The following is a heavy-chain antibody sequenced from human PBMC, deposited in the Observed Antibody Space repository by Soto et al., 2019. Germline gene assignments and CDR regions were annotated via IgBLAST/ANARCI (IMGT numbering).Heavy chain of an antibody. CDR2: IYYSGST. CDR1: GGSISSYY. J-gene: IGHJ5*02. V-gene: IGHV4-59*08. CDR3: ARHSGSEYCSSTSCPRWFDP. Sequence: QVQLQESGPGLVKPSETPSLTCTVSGGSISSYYWSWIRQPPGKGLEWIGYIYYSGSTNYNPSLKSRVTISVDTSKNQFSLKLSSVTAADTAVYYCARHSGSEYCSSTSCPRWFDPWGQGTLVTVSS. D-gene: IGHD2-2*01.